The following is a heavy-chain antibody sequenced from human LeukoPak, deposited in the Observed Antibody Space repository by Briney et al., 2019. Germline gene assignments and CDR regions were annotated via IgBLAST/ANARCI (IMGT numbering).Heavy chain of an antibody. CDR2: IYYSGST. J-gene: IGHJ4*02. D-gene: IGHD1-26*01. CDR1: GGSISSSSYY. V-gene: IGHV4-39*01. Sequence: PAETLSLTCTVSGGSISSSSYYWGWIRQPPGKGLEWIGTIYYSGSTYYNPSLKSRVTISVDTSKNQFSLKLSSVTAADTAVYYCARQGSGNYLSPVNYWGQGTLVTVSS. CDR3: ARQGSGNYLSPVNY.